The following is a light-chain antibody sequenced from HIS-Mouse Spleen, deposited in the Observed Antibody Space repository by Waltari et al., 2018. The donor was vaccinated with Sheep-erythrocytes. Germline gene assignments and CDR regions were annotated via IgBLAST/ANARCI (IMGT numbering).Light chain of an antibody. CDR2: DVS. CDR3: CSYAGSYNHV. CDR1: SSDVGGYNY. Sequence: QSALTQPRSVSGSPGQSVTISCTGTSSDVGGYNYVSWYQQHPGQAPKLMIYDVSKRPSGVPDRFSGSKSGNPASLTISGLQAEDEADYSCCSYAGSYNHVFAAGTKVTVL. J-gene: IGLJ1*01. V-gene: IGLV2-11*01.